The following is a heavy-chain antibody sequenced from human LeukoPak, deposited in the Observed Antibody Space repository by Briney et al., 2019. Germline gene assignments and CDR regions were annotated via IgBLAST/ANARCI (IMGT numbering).Heavy chain of an antibody. CDR3: ARHASGYCSGGSCLVPFDY. CDR2: IYYSGSA. D-gene: IGHD2-15*01. J-gene: IGHJ4*02. V-gene: IGHV4-59*08. Sequence: NPSETLSLTCTVSGGSISHYYWSWIRQPPGKGLEWIGYIYYSGSANYNPSLKSRVTISVDTSKNQFSLKLNSVTAADTAVYYCARHASGYCSGGSCLVPFDYWGQGTLVTVSS. CDR1: GGSISHYY.